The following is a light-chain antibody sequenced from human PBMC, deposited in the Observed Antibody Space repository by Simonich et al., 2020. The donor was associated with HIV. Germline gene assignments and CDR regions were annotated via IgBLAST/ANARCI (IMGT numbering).Light chain of an antibody. CDR2: AAS. Sequence: DIQFTQSPSFLSTSVGERVTITCRASQGISSYLAWYQQKPGKAPKLLIYAASTLQSGVPSRFSGSGSGTEFSLTISSLQPEDFATYYCQQLSSYPTFGQGTRLEIK. CDR3: QQLSSYPT. J-gene: IGKJ5*01. CDR1: QGISSY. V-gene: IGKV1-9*01.